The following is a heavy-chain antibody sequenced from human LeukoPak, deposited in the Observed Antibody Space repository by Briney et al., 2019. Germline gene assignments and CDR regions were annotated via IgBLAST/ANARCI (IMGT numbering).Heavy chain of an antibody. CDR3: AVGSYLGRNFDY. J-gene: IGHJ4*02. CDR2: IWYDGSNK. CDR1: GFTFSSYG. Sequence: GGSLRLSCAASGFTFSSYGMHWVRQAPGKGLEWVAVIWYDGSNKYYADSVKGRFTISRDNSKNTLYLQMNSLRAEDTAVYYSAVGSYLGRNFDYWGQETLATVSS. D-gene: IGHD1-26*01. V-gene: IGHV3-33*01.